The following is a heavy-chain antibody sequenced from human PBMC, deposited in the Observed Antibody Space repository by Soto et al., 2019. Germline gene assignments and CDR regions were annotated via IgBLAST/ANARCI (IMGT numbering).Heavy chain of an antibody. D-gene: IGHD4-17*01. Sequence: GGSLRLSCAASGFTFSSYWMSWVRQAPGKGLEWVANIKQDGSEKYYVDSLKGRFTISRDNAKNSLYLQMNSLRADDTAVYYCARDEGMTETTFRFDYWGQGTLVTVSS. V-gene: IGHV3-7*01. CDR2: IKQDGSEK. J-gene: IGHJ4*02. CDR1: GFTFSSYW. CDR3: ARDEGMTETTFRFDY.